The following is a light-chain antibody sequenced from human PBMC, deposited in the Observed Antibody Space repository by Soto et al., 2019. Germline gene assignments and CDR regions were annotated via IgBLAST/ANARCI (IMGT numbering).Light chain of an antibody. CDR3: SSYAVSIPWV. J-gene: IGLJ3*02. V-gene: IGLV2-8*01. CDR2: EVS. CDR1: SSDVGGYNY. Sequence: QSALTQPPSASGSPGQSVTISCTGTSSDVGGYNYVSWYQQHPGKAPKLMIYEVSKRPSGVPDRFSGSKSGNTAYLTVSGLQAEDEADYYCSSYAVSIPWVFGGGTKLTVL.